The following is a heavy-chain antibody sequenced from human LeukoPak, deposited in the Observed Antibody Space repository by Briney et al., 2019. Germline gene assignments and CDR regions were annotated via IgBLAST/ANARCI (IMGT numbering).Heavy chain of an antibody. D-gene: IGHD4-23*01. V-gene: IGHV4-4*07. CDR2: IYTSGST. Sequence: ASETLSLTCTVSGGSISSYYWSWIRQPAGKGLEWIGRIYTSGSTNYNPSLKSRVTMSIDTSKKQFSLKLTSVTAADTAVYYCAGIDNGGRGDAFDVWGQGTMVTVSS. J-gene: IGHJ3*01. CDR1: GGSISSYY. CDR3: AGIDNGGRGDAFDV.